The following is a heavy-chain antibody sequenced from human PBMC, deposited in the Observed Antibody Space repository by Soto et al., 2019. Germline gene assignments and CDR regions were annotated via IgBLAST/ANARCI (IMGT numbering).Heavy chain of an antibody. CDR1: GFTSSSYA. CDR2: ISGSGGST. CDR3: AKVYLAILRLGELFFDY. Sequence: PGGSLRLSCAASGFTSSSYAMSWVRQAPGKGLEWVSAISGSGGSTYYADSVKGRFTISRDNSKNTLYLQMNSLRAEDTAVYYCAKVYLAILRLGELFFDYWGQGTLVTVSS. V-gene: IGHV3-23*01. D-gene: IGHD3-16*01. J-gene: IGHJ4*02.